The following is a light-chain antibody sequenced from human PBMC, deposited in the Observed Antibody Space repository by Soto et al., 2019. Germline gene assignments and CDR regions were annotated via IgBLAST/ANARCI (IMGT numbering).Light chain of an antibody. CDR1: QYISNY. J-gene: IGKJ2*01. CDR2: TAS. V-gene: IGKV1-39*01. CDR3: QQSYSTPPT. Sequence: DIKMTQSPSSLSASVGDRVTITCRASQYISNYLNWYQQKSGTAPKLLIHTASTLQSGVPSRFSGRGSGPDFTLTISSVQPDDFAIYFCQQSYSTPPTFCQGTTLEIK.